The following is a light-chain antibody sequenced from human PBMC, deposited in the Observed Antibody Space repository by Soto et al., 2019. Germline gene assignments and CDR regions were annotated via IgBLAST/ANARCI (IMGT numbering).Light chain of an antibody. Sequence: EIVLTQSPGTLSLSPGERATLSCRASQSITDTHVAWYQQKPGQAPRLVIYGGSSRATGIPDRFSGSGSGTDFALTISRLEPEDFAVYYCQQYHTSPSLNFGGGTKVDIK. CDR3: QQYHTSPSLN. J-gene: IGKJ4*01. CDR1: QSITDTH. V-gene: IGKV3-20*01. CDR2: GGS.